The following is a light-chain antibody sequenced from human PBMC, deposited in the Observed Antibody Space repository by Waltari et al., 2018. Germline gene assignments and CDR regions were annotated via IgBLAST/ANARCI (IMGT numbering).Light chain of an antibody. Sequence: ALTHPASVSGSPGQSCSISRPGPSSDAGTLLLLSWYQQHPGKAPKVIIYEGNKRPSGLSDRFSGSKSGNTASLTISGLQPDDEADYYCCSYVGGTSWVFGGGTKLTVL. CDR2: EGN. J-gene: IGLJ3*02. CDR1: SSDAGTLLL. V-gene: IGLV2-23*01. CDR3: CSYVGGTSWV.